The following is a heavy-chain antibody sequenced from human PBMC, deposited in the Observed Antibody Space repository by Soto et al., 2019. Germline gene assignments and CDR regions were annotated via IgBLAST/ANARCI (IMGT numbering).Heavy chain of an antibody. J-gene: IGHJ3*01. CDR3: AKVWFGESDGFDV. V-gene: IGHV3-23*01. D-gene: IGHD3-10*01. Sequence: EVQLLESGGGLVQRGGSLRLSCAVSGFSLTTYAMSWVRQAPGKGLEWVSEVSASGRSTTYADSVKGRFTTSKDTSKNSMSLKMNSLRVADSAVYYCAKVWFGESDGFDVWGRGTMVRVSS. CDR1: GFSLTTYA. CDR2: VSASGRST.